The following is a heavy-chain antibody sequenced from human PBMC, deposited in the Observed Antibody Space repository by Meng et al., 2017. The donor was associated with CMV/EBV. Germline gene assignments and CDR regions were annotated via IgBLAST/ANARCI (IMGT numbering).Heavy chain of an antibody. J-gene: IGHJ6*02. Sequence: ASVKVSCKASGYTFTSYYMHWVRQAPGQGLEWMGLINPRSGSTSYAQKFQGRVTMTRNTSTSTAYMELSSLRSEDTAVYYCARFATFGYYDCWSGYYAHDYYYGMDVWGQGTTVTVSS. CDR1: GYTFTSYY. V-gene: IGHV1-46*01. CDR3: ARFATFGYYDCWSGYYAHDYYYGMDV. D-gene: IGHD3-3*01. CDR2: INPRSGST.